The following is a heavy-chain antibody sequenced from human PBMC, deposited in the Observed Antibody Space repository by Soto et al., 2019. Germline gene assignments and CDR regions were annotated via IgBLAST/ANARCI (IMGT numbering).Heavy chain of an antibody. V-gene: IGHV4-30-4*01. D-gene: IGHD2-2*01. CDR1: GGSISSGDYY. J-gene: IGHJ6*02. CDR2: IYYSGST. Sequence: QVQLQESGPGLVKPSQTLSLTCTVSGGSISSGDYYWSWIREPPGKGLEWIGYIYYSGSTYYNPSLKSRVTISVDTSKNQFSLKLSSVTAADTAVYYCASDCISTSCYVGVYYGMDVWGQGTTVTVSS. CDR3: ASDCISTSCYVGVYYGMDV.